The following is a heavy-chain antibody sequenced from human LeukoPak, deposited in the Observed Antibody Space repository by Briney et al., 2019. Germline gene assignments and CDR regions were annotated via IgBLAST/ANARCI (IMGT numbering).Heavy chain of an antibody. CDR3: AKMGAAGSISYYYMGV. CDR1: GFTFSSYA. D-gene: IGHD6-13*01. V-gene: IGHV3-23*01. J-gene: IGHJ6*03. Sequence: PGGSLRLSCAASGFTFSSYAMSWVRQAPGKGLEWVSAISGSGGSTYYADSVKGRFTISRDNSKNTLYLQMNSLRAEDTAVYYCAKMGAAGSISYYYMGVWGKGTTATVSS. CDR2: ISGSGGST.